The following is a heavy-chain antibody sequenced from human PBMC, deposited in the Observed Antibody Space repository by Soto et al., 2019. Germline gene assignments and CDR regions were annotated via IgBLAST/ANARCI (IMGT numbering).Heavy chain of an antibody. CDR2: ISGSGGST. V-gene: IGHV3-23*01. CDR1: GFTFSSYA. J-gene: IGHJ4*02. Sequence: GGSLRLSCAASGFTFSSYAMSWVRQAPGKGLEWVSAISGSGGSTYYADSVKGRFTISRDNSKNTLYLQMNSLRAEDTAVYYCAKDLDQNECNYGDYCSPFDYWGQGTLVTVSS. CDR3: AKDLDQNECNYGDYCSPFDY. D-gene: IGHD4-17*01.